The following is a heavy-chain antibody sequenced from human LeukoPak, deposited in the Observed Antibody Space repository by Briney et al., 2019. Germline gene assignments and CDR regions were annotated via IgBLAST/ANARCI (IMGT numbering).Heavy chain of an antibody. Sequence: GGSLRLSCAASGFTFSSYWMSWVRQAPGKGLEWVASIKEDGSEKYYVDSVKGRFTISRDNAKNSFYLQMNSLRVDDTAVYYCVRDVFVGSSGWYYWGQGTLVTVSS. CDR3: VRDVFVGSSGWYY. D-gene: IGHD6-19*01. CDR1: GFTFSSYW. CDR2: IKEDGSEK. V-gene: IGHV3-7*01. J-gene: IGHJ4*02.